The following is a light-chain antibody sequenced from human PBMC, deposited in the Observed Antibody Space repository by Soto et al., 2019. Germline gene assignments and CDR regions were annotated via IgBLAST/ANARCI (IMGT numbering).Light chain of an antibody. CDR3: QQYNNWPPWT. Sequence: EVVLRQSPATLSVSPGERATLSCRASQTVSRSLAWYQQRPGQAPRLLIYGASTRATGIPARFSGSGSGTEFTLTISSLQSEDFAVYYCQQYNNWPPWTFGQGTKV. CDR1: QTVSRS. J-gene: IGKJ1*01. CDR2: GAS. V-gene: IGKV3-15*01.